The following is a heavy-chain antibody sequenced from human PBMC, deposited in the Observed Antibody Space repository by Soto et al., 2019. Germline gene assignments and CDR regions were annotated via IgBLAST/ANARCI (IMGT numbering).Heavy chain of an antibody. D-gene: IGHD2-2*01. CDR2: IKEDGSEK. V-gene: IGHV3-7*03. Sequence: GGSLRLSCAVSGFTFSTYWMSWVRQAPGKGLEWVANIKEDGSEKYYVDSVKGRFTISRDNAKNSLYLQMNSLRVEDTAVYYCARYAATGHFDYWGQGTLVTVSS. CDR3: ARYAATGHFDY. CDR1: GFTFSTYW. J-gene: IGHJ4*02.